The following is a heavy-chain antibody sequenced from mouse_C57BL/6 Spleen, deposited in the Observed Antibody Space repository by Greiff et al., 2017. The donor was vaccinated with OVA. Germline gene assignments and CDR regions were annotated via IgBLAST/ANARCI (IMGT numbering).Heavy chain of an antibody. D-gene: IGHD2-1*01. V-gene: IGHV1-80*01. CDR2: IYPGDGDT. CDR3: ASRGNYLAWFAY. Sequence: VQLQQSGAELVKPGASVKISCKASGYAFSSYWMNWVKQRPGKGLEWIGQIYPGDGDTNYNGKFKGKATLTADKSSSTAYMQLSSLTSEDSAVYFCASRGNYLAWFAYWGQGTLVTVSA. J-gene: IGHJ3*01. CDR1: GYAFSSYW.